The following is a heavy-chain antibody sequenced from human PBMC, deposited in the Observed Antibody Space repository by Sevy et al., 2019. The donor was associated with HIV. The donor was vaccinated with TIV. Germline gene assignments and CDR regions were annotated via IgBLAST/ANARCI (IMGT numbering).Heavy chain of an antibody. CDR2: MNPNSGNK. CDR1: GYTFTSYD. J-gene: IGHJ3*02. V-gene: IGHV1-8*01. CDR3: ARGFVAAAGTYAFDI. Sequence: ASVKVSCKASGYTFTSYDINWVRQATGQGLEWMGWMNPNSGNKGYAQKFQGRVTMTRNTSISTAYMELSSLRSEDTAVYYCARGFVAAAGTYAFDIWGQGTMVTVSS. D-gene: IGHD6-13*01.